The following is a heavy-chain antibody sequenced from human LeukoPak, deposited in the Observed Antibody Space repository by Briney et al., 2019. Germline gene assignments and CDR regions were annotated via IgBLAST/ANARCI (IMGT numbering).Heavy chain of an antibody. CDR2: INPSGGST. J-gene: IGHJ6*02. Sequence: ASVKVSCKASGYTFTSYYMHWVRQAPGQGLEWMGIINPSGGSTSYAQKFQGRVTMTRDTSTSTVYMELSSLRSEDTAVYYCARVEYSSSGDYYYYYGMDVWGQGTTVTVSS. D-gene: IGHD6-6*01. V-gene: IGHV1-46*01. CDR1: GYTFTSYY. CDR3: ARVEYSSSGDYYYYYGMDV.